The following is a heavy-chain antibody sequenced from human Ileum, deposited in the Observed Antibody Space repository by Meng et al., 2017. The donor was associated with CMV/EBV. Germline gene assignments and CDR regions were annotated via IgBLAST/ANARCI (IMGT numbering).Heavy chain of an antibody. CDR1: GFTVSSNY. CDR3: VRETVVGGVADVGGFDI. CDR2: IYSSGGT. D-gene: IGHD1-26*01. V-gene: IGHV3-53*01. J-gene: IGHJ3*02. Sequence: GESLKISCAASGFTVSSNYISWVRQAPGKGLEWVSVIYSSGGTNYADSVRGRFTISRDSATNTLYLQMNSLTAEDTAVYYCVRETVVGGVADVGGFDIWGQGTMVTVSS.